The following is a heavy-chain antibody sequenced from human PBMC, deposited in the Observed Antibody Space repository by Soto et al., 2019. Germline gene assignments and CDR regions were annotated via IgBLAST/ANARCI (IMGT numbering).Heavy chain of an antibody. CDR2: INPSGGST. D-gene: IGHD6-19*01. V-gene: IGHV1-46*01. J-gene: IGHJ6*02. CDR1: GYTFTSYY. Sequence: ASVKVSCKASGYTFTSYYMHWVRQAPGQGLEWMGIINPSGGSTSYAQKFQGRVTMTRDTSTSTVYMELSSLRSEDTAVYYCAGYPGIAVSHMDVWGQGTTVTVSS. CDR3: AGYPGIAVSHMDV.